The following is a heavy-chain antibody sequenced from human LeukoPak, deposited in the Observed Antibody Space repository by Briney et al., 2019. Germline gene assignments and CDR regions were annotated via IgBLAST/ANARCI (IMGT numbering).Heavy chain of an antibody. D-gene: IGHD4-11*01. Sequence: ASVKVSCKASGGTFSSYAISWVRQAPGQGLEWMGGIIPIFGTANYAQKFQGRVTITAEESTSTAYRELCIIIFVDMAVYYCAREGLGNDYSNYGWFDPWGQGTLVTVSS. V-gene: IGHV1-69*13. CDR2: IIPIFGTA. CDR3: AREGLGNDYSNYGWFDP. CDR1: GGTFSSYA. J-gene: IGHJ5*02.